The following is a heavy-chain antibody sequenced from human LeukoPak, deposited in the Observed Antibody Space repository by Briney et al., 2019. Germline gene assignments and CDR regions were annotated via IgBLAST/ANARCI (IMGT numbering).Heavy chain of an antibody. CDR2: IYYTGST. J-gene: IGHJ4*02. CDR1: GGSISSYY. D-gene: IGHD2-2*01. Sequence: SETLSLTCTVSGGSISSYYWSWIRQPPGKGLEWIGYIYYTGSTKYNPSLKSRVTMSVDTSKRQFSLKLRSVSAADTAVYYCASSHMLQYCTRSNCGKEFDCWGQGTLITVSS. CDR3: ASSHMLQYCTRSNCGKEFDC. V-gene: IGHV4-59*01.